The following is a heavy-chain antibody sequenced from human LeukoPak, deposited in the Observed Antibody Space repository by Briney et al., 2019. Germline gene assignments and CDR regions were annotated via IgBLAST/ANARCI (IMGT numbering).Heavy chain of an antibody. CDR2: ISYDGSNK. J-gene: IGHJ4*02. V-gene: IGHV3-30*18. D-gene: IGHD3-22*01. CDR3: AKGLLTMIASTGSDY. CDR1: GFTFSSYG. Sequence: PGGSLRLSCAASGFTFSSYGMHWVRQAPGKGLEWVAVISYDGSNKYYADSVKGRFTISRDNSKNTLYLQMNSLRAEDTAVYYCAKGLLTMIASTGSDYWGQGTLVTVSS.